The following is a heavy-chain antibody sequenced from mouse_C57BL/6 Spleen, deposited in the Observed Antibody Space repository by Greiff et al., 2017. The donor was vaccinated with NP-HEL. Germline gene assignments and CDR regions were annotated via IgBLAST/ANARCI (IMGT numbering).Heavy chain of an antibody. Sequence: EVKVVESGGGLVKPGGSLKLSCAASGFTFSDYGMHWVRQAPEKGLEWVAYISSGSSTIYYADTVKGRFTISRDNAKNTLFLQMTSLRSEDTAMYYCARTIYDGYYVDYWGQGTTLTVSS. CDR3: ARTIYDGYYVDY. CDR1: GFTFSDYG. J-gene: IGHJ2*01. CDR2: ISSGSSTI. D-gene: IGHD2-3*01. V-gene: IGHV5-17*01.